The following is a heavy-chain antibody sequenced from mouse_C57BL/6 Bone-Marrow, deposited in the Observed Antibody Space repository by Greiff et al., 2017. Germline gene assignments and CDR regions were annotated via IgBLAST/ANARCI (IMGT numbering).Heavy chain of an antibody. Sequence: QVQLQQPGAELVKPGASVQLSCKASGYTFTSYWMHWVKQRPGQGLEWIGMIHPNSGSTNYNEKFKSKATLTVDKSSSTAYRQLSSLTSEDSAVYFWERSGTAHAAWFAYWGQGTLVTVTA. V-gene: IGHV1-64*01. CDR1: GYTFTSYW. CDR2: IHPNSGST. CDR3: ERSGTAHAAWFAY. J-gene: IGHJ3*01. D-gene: IGHD3-2*02.